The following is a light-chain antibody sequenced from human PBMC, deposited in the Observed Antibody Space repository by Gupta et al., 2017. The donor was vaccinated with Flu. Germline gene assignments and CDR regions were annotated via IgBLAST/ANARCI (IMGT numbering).Light chain of an antibody. J-gene: IGKJ4*01. Sequence: EIVMTQSPGTLSVSPGERATLSCRASQSVSVNLAWYQQRPGQAPRLLVYGASSRATGIPARFSGSGSGTEFTLTISSLQSEDFGVYYCQQYYRWPPLTFGGGTKVDLK. V-gene: IGKV3D-15*01. CDR2: GAS. CDR1: QSVSVN. CDR3: QQYYRWPPLT.